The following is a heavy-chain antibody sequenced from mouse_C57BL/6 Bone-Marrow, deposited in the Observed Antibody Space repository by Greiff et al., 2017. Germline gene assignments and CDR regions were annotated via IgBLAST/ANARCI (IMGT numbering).Heavy chain of an antibody. J-gene: IGHJ2*01. CDR2: INPSNGGT. D-gene: IGHD2-1*01. V-gene: IGHV1-53*01. CDR3: ARRDLLWPYYFDY. Sequence: QVQLQQPGTELVKPGASVKLSCKASGYTFTSYWMHWVKQRPGKGLEWIGNINPSNGGTNYNEKFKSKATLTVAKSSSTAYLQLSSLPSEDSAVYYCARRDLLWPYYFDYWGQGTTLTVSS. CDR1: GYTFTSYW.